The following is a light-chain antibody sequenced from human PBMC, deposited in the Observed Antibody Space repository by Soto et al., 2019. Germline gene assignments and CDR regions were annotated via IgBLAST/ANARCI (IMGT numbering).Light chain of an antibody. Sequence: DIQVTQSPSPLSASVGDRVTITCRASQSVSKYVNWFQQNPGKAPKLLIYAASSLQSGVPSRFSGSGPGTDFTLTISSLQPEDFATYYCQQSYITPYTFGQGTKVDIK. J-gene: IGKJ2*01. CDR2: AAS. V-gene: IGKV1-39*01. CDR1: QSVSKY. CDR3: QQSYITPYT.